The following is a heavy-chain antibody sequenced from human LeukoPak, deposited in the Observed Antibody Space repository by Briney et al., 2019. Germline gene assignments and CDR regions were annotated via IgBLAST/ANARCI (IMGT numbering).Heavy chain of an antibody. V-gene: IGHV3-23*01. D-gene: IGHD3-22*01. CDR3: AKETITMIVVVTYFDY. J-gene: IGHJ4*02. Sequence: GGSLRLSCAASGFTFSSYAMSWVRQAPGKGLEWVSAISGSGGSTYYADSVKGRFTISRDNSKNTLYLQMNSLRAEDTAVYYCAKETITMIVVVTYFDYWGQGTLVTVSS. CDR1: GFTFSSYA. CDR2: ISGSGGST.